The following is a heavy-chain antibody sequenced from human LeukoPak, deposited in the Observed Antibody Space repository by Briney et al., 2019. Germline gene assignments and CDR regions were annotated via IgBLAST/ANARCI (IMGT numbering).Heavy chain of an antibody. CDR3: ARGNGVGYYYGSGSRYYFDY. Sequence: ASVKVSCKASGGTFSSYAISWVRQAPGQGLEWMGGIIPIFGTANYAQKFQGRVTITADESTSTAYMELSSLRSEDTAVYYCARGNGVGYYYGSGSRYYFDYWGQGTLVTVSS. J-gene: IGHJ4*02. CDR2: IIPIFGTA. D-gene: IGHD3-10*01. V-gene: IGHV1-69*13. CDR1: GGTFSSYA.